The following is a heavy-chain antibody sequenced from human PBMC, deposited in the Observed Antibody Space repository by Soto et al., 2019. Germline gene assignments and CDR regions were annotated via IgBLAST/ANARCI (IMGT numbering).Heavy chain of an antibody. CDR3: ANPPTTSSYNY. CDR1: GCTFSSYA. CDR2: ISGSGGST. Sequence: PVGSLRLSCAASGCTFSSYAMSWVRQSPGKGLEWVSAISGSGGSTYYADSVKGRFTISRDNSKNTLYLQMNSLRAEDTAVYYCANPPTTSSYNYWGQGTLVPGSS. J-gene: IGHJ4*02. V-gene: IGHV3-23*01. D-gene: IGHD2-2*01.